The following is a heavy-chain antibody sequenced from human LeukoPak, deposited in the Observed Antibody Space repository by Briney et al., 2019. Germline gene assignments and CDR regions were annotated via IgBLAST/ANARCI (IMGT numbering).Heavy chain of an antibody. D-gene: IGHD2-2*02. Sequence: GGSLRLSCAASGFTFSSYAMTWVRQAPGKGLEWVSAISGSGNSTYYADSVKGRFTISRDNSKNTLYLQINSLRAEDTAVYYCAKVQTPYRSSTSCYNFDYWGQGTLVTVSS. J-gene: IGHJ4*02. CDR2: ISGSGNST. CDR3: AKVQTPYRSSTSCYNFDY. CDR1: GFTFSSYA. V-gene: IGHV3-23*01.